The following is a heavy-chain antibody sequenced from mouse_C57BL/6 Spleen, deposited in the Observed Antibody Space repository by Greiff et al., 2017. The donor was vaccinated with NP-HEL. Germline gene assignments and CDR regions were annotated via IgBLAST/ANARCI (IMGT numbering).Heavy chain of an antibody. J-gene: IGHJ4*01. Sequence: EVQLQESGPGLVKPSQSLSLTCSVTGYSITSGYYWNWIRQFPGNKLEWMGYISYDGSNNYNPSLKNRISITRDTSKNQFFLKLNSVTTEDTATYYCARDLDYSNYVEAMDYWGQGTSVTVSS. CDR1: GYSITSGYY. CDR2: ISYDGSN. CDR3: ARDLDYSNYVEAMDY. V-gene: IGHV3-6*01. D-gene: IGHD2-5*01.